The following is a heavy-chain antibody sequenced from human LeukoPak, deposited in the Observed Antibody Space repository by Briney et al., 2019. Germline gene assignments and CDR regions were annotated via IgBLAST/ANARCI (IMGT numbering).Heavy chain of an antibody. CDR1: GGSFSGYY. J-gene: IGHJ3*02. CDR2: INHSGST. V-gene: IGHV4-34*01. Sequence: SETLSLTRAVYGGSFSGYYWSWIRQPPGKGLEWIGEINHSGSTNYNPSLKSRVTISVDTSKNQFSLKLSSVTAADTAVYYCARDVPHSSSSNDAFDIWGQGTMVTVSS. D-gene: IGHD6-6*01. CDR3: ARDVPHSSSSNDAFDI.